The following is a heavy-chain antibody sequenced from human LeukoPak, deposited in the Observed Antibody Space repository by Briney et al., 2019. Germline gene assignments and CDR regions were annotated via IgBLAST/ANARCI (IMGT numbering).Heavy chain of an antibody. Sequence: MPSETLSLTCTVSGGSISSGSYYWSWIRQPAGKGLEWIVRIYTSGSTNYNPSLKSRVTISVHTSKNQFSQKLSSVTAADTAVYYCARGPITIFGVVVLYYFDYWGQGTLVTVSS. V-gene: IGHV4-61*02. CDR2: IYTSGST. D-gene: IGHD3-3*01. CDR3: ARGPITIFGVVVLYYFDY. CDR1: GGSISSGSYY. J-gene: IGHJ4*02.